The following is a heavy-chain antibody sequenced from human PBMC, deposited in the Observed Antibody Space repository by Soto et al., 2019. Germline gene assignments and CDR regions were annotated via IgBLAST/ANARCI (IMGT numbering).Heavy chain of an antibody. J-gene: IGHJ5*02. CDR3: ARDKFPNWFDP. Sequence: GSLRLSCAASGFTFSSYGMHWVRQAPGKGLEWVAVIWYDGSNKYYADSVKGRFTISRDNSKNTLYLQMNSLRAEDTAVYYCARDKFPNWFDPWGQGTLVTVS. V-gene: IGHV3-33*01. CDR2: IWYDGSNK. CDR1: GFTFSSYG. D-gene: IGHD2-21*01.